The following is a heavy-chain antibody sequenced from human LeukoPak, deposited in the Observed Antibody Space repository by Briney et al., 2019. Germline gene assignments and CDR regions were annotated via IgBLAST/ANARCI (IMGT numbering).Heavy chain of an antibody. V-gene: IGHV1-24*01. CDR3: ATPNLPYYGMDV. CDR1: GYTLTELS. J-gene: IGHJ6*02. Sequence: GASVKVSCMVSGYTLTELSMHWVRQAPGKGLEWMGGFDPEDGETIYAQKFQGRVTMTEDTSTDTAYMELSSLRSEDTAVYYCATPNLPYYGMDVWGQGTTVTVSS. D-gene: IGHD1-14*01. CDR2: FDPEDGET.